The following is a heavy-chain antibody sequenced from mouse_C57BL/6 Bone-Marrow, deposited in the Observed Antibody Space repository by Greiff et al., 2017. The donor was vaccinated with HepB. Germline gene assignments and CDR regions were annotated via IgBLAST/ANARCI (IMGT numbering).Heavy chain of an antibody. J-gene: IGHJ4*01. Sequence: VKLQQSGPGLVAPSQSLSITCTVSGFSLTSYGVHWVRQPPGKGLEWLVVIWSDGSTTYNSALKSRLSISKDNSKSQVFLKMNSLQTDDTAMYYCARHSYYDYDDYAMDYWGQGTSVTVSS. D-gene: IGHD2-4*01. CDR1: GFSLTSYG. CDR3: ARHSYYDYDDYAMDY. CDR2: IWSDGST. V-gene: IGHV2-6-1*01.